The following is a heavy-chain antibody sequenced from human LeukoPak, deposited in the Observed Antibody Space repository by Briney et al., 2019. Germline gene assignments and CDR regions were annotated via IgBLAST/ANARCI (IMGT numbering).Heavy chain of an antibody. CDR1: GDSFSSNSVT. CDR3: ARRLTQYDCFDP. D-gene: IGHD2-2*01. V-gene: IGHV6-1*01. J-gene: IGHJ5*02. CDR2: TYYRSTWYN. Sequence: PSQTLSLTCAISGDSFSSNSVTWNWIRQSPSRGLEWPGRTYYRSTWYNDYAVSVRGLITVNPDTSKNQFSLHLNSVTPEDTAVYYCARRLTQYDCFDPWGQGILVTVSS.